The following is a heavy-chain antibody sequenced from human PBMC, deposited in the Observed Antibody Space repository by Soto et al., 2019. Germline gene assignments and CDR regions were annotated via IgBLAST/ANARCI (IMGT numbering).Heavy chain of an antibody. D-gene: IGHD3-10*01. J-gene: IGHJ4*02. Sequence: GGSLRLSCAASGFTFSNYAMHWVRQAPGKGLEWVAVISYDGRNKYYADSVKGRFTISRDNSKNTLYLQVNSLRADDTAVYYCARNGSGNYYHFDYCGQGTLVTVSS. CDR1: GFTFSNYA. V-gene: IGHV3-30*04. CDR2: ISYDGRNK. CDR3: ARNGSGNYYHFDY.